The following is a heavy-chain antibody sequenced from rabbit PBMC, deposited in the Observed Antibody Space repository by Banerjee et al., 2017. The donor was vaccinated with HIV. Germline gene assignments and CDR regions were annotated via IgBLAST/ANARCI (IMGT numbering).Heavy chain of an antibody. CDR1: GFSFSSIYY. CDR2: IYAGSSGNT. J-gene: IGHJ4*01. CDR3: ARDLTDVIGWNFGW. Sequence: QEHLVESGGGLVQPEGSLTLTCTASGFSFSSIYYMCWVRQAPGKGLEWIGCIYAGSSGNTYSATWAKGRFTISKTSSTTVTLQMTSLTAADTATYFCARDLTDVIGWNFGWWGPGTLVTVS. D-gene: IGHD4-1*01. V-gene: IGHV1S45*01.